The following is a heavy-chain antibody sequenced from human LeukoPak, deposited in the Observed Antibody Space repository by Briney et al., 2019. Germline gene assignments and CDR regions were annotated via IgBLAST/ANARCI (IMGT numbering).Heavy chain of an antibody. Sequence: ASVKVSCKASGYTFTSYAMHWVRQAPGQRLEWMGWINAGNGNTKYSQEFQGRVTITRDTSASTAYMELRSLRSDDTAVYYCARGPGGRRGYYPLEDSYYYYYMDVWGKGTTVTVSS. D-gene: IGHD3-22*01. CDR2: INAGNGNT. CDR3: ARGPGGRRGYYPLEDSYYYYYMDV. V-gene: IGHV1-3*01. CDR1: GYTFTSYA. J-gene: IGHJ6*03.